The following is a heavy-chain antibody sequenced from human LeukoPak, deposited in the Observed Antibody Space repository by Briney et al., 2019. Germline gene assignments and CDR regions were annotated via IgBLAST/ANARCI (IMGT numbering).Heavy chain of an antibody. CDR2: ISSRSSYI. V-gene: IGHV3-21*01. CDR3: ATSRDYYDNNGYYPYYFDY. Sequence: GGSLRLSCAASGFTFSSYRMNWVRQAPGKGLEWVSSISSRSSYIYYADSVKGRFTISRDNSKNTLYLQMNSLRAEDTAVYYCATSRDYYDNNGYYPYYFDYWGQGTLVTVSS. CDR1: GFTFSSYR. J-gene: IGHJ4*02. D-gene: IGHD3-22*01.